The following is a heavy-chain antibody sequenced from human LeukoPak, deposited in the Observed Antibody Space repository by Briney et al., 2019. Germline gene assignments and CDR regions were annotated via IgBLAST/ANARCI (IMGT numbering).Heavy chain of an antibody. Sequence: GGSLRLSCAVSGFTFSSYAVSWVRQAPGEGLEWVSVISGSGETTYYADSVKGRFTISKDSSKNTLYLQMNSLRAEDAAVYYCAKHHVWGTYRFDYWGQGTLVTVSS. CDR3: AKHHVWGTYRFDY. J-gene: IGHJ4*02. V-gene: IGHV3-23*01. CDR1: GFTFSSYA. CDR2: ISGSGETT. D-gene: IGHD3-16*02.